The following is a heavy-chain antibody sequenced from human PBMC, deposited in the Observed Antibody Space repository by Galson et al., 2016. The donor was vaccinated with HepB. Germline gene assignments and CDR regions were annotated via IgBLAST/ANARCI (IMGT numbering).Heavy chain of an antibody. V-gene: IGHV3-9*01. CDR1: GFTFDDYA. CDR3: AKAIVVVITTYGFDL. D-gene: IGHD3-22*01. J-gene: IGHJ3*01. Sequence: SLRLSCAASGFTFDDYAMHWVRQAPEKGLEWVSGLSWSSGNIAYADSVKGRFTISRDNAKNSLYLQMNSLRAEDTALYYCAKAIVVVITTYGFDLWGQGTMVAVSS. CDR2: LSWSSGNI.